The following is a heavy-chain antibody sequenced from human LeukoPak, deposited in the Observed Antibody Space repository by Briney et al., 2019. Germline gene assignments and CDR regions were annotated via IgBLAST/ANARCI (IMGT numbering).Heavy chain of an antibody. V-gene: IGHV3-33*01. CDR1: GFTFSSFG. D-gene: IGHD2-15*01. CDR2: IWYDGSNK. CDR3: ARGRIDLRYCSGGSCYLDY. Sequence: GRSLRLSCAASGFTFSSFGMHWVRQAPGKGLEWVAVIWYDGSNKYYADSVKGRFTISRDNSKNTLYLQMNSLRAEDTAVYYCARGRIDLRYCSGGSCYLDYWGQGTLVTVSS. J-gene: IGHJ4*02.